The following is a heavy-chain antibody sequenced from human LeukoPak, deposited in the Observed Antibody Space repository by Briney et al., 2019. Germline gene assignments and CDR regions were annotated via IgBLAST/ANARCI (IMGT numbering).Heavy chain of an antibody. CDR3: ALYYYDSSGYYSNDAFDI. CDR2: IIPIFGRA. J-gene: IGHJ3*02. D-gene: IGHD3-22*01. Sequence: SVKVSCKASGGTFRSYVITWVRQAPGQGLEWMGGIIPIFGRADYAQRFQGRVMITADESTSTAYMELSSLRSEDTAVYYCALYYYDSSGYYSNDAFDIWGQGTMVTVSS. CDR1: GGTFRSYV. V-gene: IGHV1-69*13.